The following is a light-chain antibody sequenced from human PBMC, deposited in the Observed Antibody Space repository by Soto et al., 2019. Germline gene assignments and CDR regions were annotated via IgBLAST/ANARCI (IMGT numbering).Light chain of an antibody. J-gene: IGLJ1*01. CDR2: DVN. CDR3: CSYAGTVAYV. Sequence: QSALAQPASVSGSPGQSITISCAGTGSDVGAYNLVSWYQQHPGKAPKLIICDVNTRPSGISNRFSGSKSGDTASLTISGLQAEDEADYFCCSYAGTVAYVVGTGTKVTVL. CDR1: GSDVGAYNL. V-gene: IGLV2-23*02.